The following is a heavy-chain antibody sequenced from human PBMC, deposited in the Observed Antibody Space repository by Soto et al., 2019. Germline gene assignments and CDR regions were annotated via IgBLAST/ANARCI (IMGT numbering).Heavy chain of an antibody. CDR2: ISAYNGNT. J-gene: IGHJ3*02. D-gene: IGHD6-19*01. CDR1: GYTFTSYG. CDR3: ARGSAVAGTVSAFDI. Sequence: ASVKVSCKASGYTFTSYGISWVRQAPGQGLEWMGWISAYNGNTNYAQKLQGRVTMTTDTSTSTAYMELRSLRSDDTAVYYCARGSAVAGTVSAFDIWGKGTMVTVSS. V-gene: IGHV1-18*01.